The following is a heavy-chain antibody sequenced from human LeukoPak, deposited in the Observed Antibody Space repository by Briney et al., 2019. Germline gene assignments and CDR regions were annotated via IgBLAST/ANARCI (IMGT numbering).Heavy chain of an antibody. J-gene: IGHJ4*02. CDR2: IIPIPGMA. D-gene: IGHD3-10*01. Sequence: SVKVSCKASGGTFSFYAINWARQAPGQGLEWMGRIIPIPGMANYAQKFQGRVTITADSSTSTAYMEVSSLRSEDTAVYYCARAVVVARGLMAYFDYWGQGTLVTVSS. CDR1: GGTFSFYA. V-gene: IGHV1-69*04. CDR3: ARAVVVARGLMAYFDY.